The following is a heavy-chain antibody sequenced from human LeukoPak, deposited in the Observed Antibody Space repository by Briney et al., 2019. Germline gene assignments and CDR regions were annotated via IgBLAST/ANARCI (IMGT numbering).Heavy chain of an antibody. CDR1: GYSISSGYY. D-gene: IGHD6-19*01. J-gene: IGHJ4*02. V-gene: IGHV4-38-2*02. CDR3: ARVSAPRFSSGWYAAGREVDY. CDR2: IYHSGST. Sequence: SETLSLTCTVSGYSISSGYYWGWIRQPPGKGLEWIGSIYHSGSTYYNPSLKSRVTISVDTSKNQFSLKLSSVTAADTAVYYCARVSAPRFSSGWYAAGREVDYWGQGTLVTVSS.